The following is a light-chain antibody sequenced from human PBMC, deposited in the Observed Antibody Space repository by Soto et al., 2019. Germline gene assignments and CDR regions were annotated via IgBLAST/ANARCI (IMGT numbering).Light chain of an antibody. V-gene: IGKV1-5*01. CDR1: QTVTTW. Sequence: DIQMTQSPSTLSASVGDRVTITCRASQTVTTWLAWYQQKPGKAPKLLIYDVSSLPSGVPSRFSGSGSGTEFTLTISSLQPDDFATYYCRQYNSFVYTFGQGTKLEMK. J-gene: IGKJ2*01. CDR2: DVS. CDR3: RQYNSFVYT.